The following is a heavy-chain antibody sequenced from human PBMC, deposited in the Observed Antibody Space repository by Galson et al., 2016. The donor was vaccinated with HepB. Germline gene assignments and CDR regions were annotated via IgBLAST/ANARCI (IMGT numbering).Heavy chain of an antibody. D-gene: IGHD3-10*01. Sequence: SVKVSCKASGGTLSNYAVSWVRQAPGQGPEWMGGIAPVIGTTNYAQRFQGRVTITADGSTNTDYMELSSLTSEDTAVYYCARSGYIVTVLQGVVMPRDAFDIWGQGAMVTVSS. CDR2: IAPVIGTT. CDR3: ARSGYIVTVLQGVVMPRDAFDI. CDR1: GGTLSNYA. V-gene: IGHV1-69*13. J-gene: IGHJ3*02.